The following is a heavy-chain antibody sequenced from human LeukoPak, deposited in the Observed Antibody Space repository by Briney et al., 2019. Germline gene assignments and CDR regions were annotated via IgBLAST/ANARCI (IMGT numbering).Heavy chain of an antibody. CDR1: GFTFSSYA. V-gene: IGHV3-23*01. CDR2: ISGSGST. CDR3: AKQYSSSWHYFDY. J-gene: IGHJ4*02. D-gene: IGHD6-13*01. Sequence: PGGSLRLSCAASGFTFSSYAMSWVRQAPGKGLEWVSAISGSGSTYYADSVKGRFTISRDNSKNTLYLQMNSLRAEDTAVYHCAKQYSSSWHYFDYRGQGTLVTVSS.